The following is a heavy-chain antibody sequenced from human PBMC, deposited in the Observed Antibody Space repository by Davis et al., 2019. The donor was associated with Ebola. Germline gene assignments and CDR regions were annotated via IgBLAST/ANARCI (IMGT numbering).Heavy chain of an antibody. CDR1: GGSISSSSYY. J-gene: IGHJ4*02. V-gene: IGHV4-39*07. CDR2: IYYSGST. CDR3: VRSKDSSYWYSVDY. D-gene: IGHD6-19*01. Sequence: PGGSLRLSCTVSGGSISSSSYYWGWIRQPPGKGLEWIGSIYYSGSTYYNPSLKSRVTISVDTSKNQFSLKLSSVTAADTAVYYCVRSKDSSYWYSVDYWGQGTLVTVSS.